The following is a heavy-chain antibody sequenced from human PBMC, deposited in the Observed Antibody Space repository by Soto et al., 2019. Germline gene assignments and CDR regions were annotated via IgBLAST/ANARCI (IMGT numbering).Heavy chain of an antibody. CDR1: GYTFTSYA. V-gene: IGHV7-4-1*01. Sequence: GASVKVSCKASGYTFTSYAMNWVRQAPGQGLEWMGWINTNTGNPTYAQGFTGRFVFSLDTSVSTAYLQICSLKAEDTAVYYCVPSLIHGNWYFDLWGRGTLVTVSS. D-gene: IGHD1-26*01. CDR2: INTNTGNP. J-gene: IGHJ2*01. CDR3: VPSLIHGNWYFDL.